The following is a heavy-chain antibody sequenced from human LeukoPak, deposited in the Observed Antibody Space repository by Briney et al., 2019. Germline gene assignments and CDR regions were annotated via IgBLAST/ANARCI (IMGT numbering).Heavy chain of an antibody. V-gene: IGHV3-7*03. CDR1: GFTSSNYW. CDR2: IKQDGSDK. CDR3: ARAVTSSSSWYKWVNWFDP. Sequence: GGSLRLSCAASGFTSSNYWMSWVRQAPGKGLEWVANIKQDGSDKYYVDSVKGRFTISRDNAKNSLYLQMNSLRAEDTAVYYCARAVTSSSSWYKWVNWFDPWGQGTLVTVSS. D-gene: IGHD6-13*01. J-gene: IGHJ5*02.